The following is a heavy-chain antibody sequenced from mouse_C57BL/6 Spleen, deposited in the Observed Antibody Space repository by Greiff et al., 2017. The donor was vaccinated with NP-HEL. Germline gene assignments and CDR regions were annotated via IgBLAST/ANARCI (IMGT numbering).Heavy chain of an antibody. D-gene: IGHD3-2*02. Sequence: EVNVVESGGDLVKPGGSLKLSCAASGFTFSSYGMSWVRQTPDKRLEWVATISSGGSYTYYPDSVKGRFTISRDNAKNTLYLQMSSLKSEDTAMYYCARQTAQATFFDYWGQGTTLTVSS. J-gene: IGHJ2*01. V-gene: IGHV5-6*01. CDR2: ISSGGSYT. CDR3: ARQTAQATFFDY. CDR1: GFTFSSYG.